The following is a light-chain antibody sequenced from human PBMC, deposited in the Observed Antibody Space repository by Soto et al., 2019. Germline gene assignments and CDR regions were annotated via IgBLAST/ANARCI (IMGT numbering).Light chain of an antibody. CDR2: GAS. V-gene: IGKV3-20*01. Sequence: EIVLTQSPGTLSLSPGERATLFCRTSQSSSNNYLAWYQQEPGQAPRLLIYGASNRATGIPDRFTGSASGTDFTLTISRLEPEDSAVYYCQQYGNSRTFGQGTKVEIK. J-gene: IGKJ1*01. CDR1: QSSSNNY. CDR3: QQYGNSRT.